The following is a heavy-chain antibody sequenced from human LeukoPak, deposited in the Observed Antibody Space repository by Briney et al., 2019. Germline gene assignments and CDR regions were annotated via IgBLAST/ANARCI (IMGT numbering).Heavy chain of an antibody. Sequence: SETLSLTCAVYGGSFSGYYWNWIRQSSGKGLEWIGEINHNGSTNYNPSLKSRVTISVDTSKNQFPLKLSSVTAADTTVYYCARGFGSGWSTLFDYWGQGTLVTVSS. CDR2: INHNGST. J-gene: IGHJ4*02. V-gene: IGHV4-34*01. CDR3: ARGFGSGWSTLFDY. D-gene: IGHD6-19*01. CDR1: GGSFSGYY.